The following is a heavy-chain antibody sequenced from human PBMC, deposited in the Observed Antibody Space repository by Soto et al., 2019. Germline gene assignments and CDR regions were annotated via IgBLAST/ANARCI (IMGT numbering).Heavy chain of an antibody. CDR3: APHVYCSGGSCHYDAFDI. CDR1: GFIFGNYM. V-gene: IGHV3-23*01. CDR2: IRDSGDST. D-gene: IGHD2-15*01. Sequence: EVQLLESGGGLVQPGESLRLSCAVSGFIFGNYMMTWVRQAPGKGLEWVSTIRDSGDSTYYADSVKGRFTISRDNFKNNMYLQMDSLGAGVTGVYYCAPHVYCSGGSCHYDAFDIRGQGAMVTVSS. J-gene: IGHJ3*02.